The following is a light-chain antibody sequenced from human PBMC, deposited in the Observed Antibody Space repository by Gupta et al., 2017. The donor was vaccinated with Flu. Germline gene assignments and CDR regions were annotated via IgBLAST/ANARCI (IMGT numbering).Light chain of an antibody. CDR2: DVS. CDR1: PSLVYSDDNTY. CDR3: IKGSPPCT. Sequence: ITCSSSPSLVYSDDNTYWYWFQQGPGQCPRRLIYDVSNRDSAVPDRFSGSGSGTDFTLRRRRVEADDVWVYYCIKGSPPCTFGQGTKLEIK. J-gene: IGKJ2*02. V-gene: IGKV2-30*01.